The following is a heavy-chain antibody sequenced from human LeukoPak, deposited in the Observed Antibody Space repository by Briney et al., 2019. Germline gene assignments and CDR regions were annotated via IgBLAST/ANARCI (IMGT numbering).Heavy chain of an antibody. D-gene: IGHD3-16*02. Sequence: PGGSLRLPCVASGFSLSNFQMYWVRQAPGKGLEWVSIISLDGSTEFYADSVKGRFTISRDTASNTMHLEMNNLRIEDTAVYYCMRGYIGWLDPWGQGSLVTVSS. J-gene: IGHJ5*02. CDR1: GFSLSNFQ. CDR3: MRGYIGWLDP. CDR2: ISLDGSTE. V-gene: IGHV3-30-3*01.